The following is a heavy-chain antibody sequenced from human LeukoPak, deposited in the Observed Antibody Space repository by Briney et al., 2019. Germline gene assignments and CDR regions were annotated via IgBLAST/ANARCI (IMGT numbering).Heavy chain of an antibody. V-gene: IGHV3-48*01. CDR3: ARDGDEYSYGYGDAFDI. J-gene: IGHJ3*02. CDR2: ITGGSYTM. D-gene: IGHD5-18*01. CDR1: GFTFGSYG. Sequence: GGSLRLSCAASGFTFGSYGMHWVRQAPGKGLEWVSYITGGSYTMYYAQSVRGRFTISRDNAKNSLYLQMNSLRVEDTAVYYCARDGDEYSYGYGDAFDIWGQGTMVTVSS.